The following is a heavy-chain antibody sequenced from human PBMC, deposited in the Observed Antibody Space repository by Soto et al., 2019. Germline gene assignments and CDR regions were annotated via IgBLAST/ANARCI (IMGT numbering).Heavy chain of an antibody. J-gene: IGHJ6*02. D-gene: IGHD2-2*01. Sequence: GGSLRLSCVVSGFTFSNAWMNWVRQAPGKGLEWVGRIKSKTDGGTTDYAAPVNGRFTISRDDSKTTLYLQMNSLKIEDTAVYYCTTDPKDIVLVPVAPYYYYDMDVWGQGTTVTVSS. V-gene: IGHV3-15*07. CDR1: GFTFSNAW. CDR2: IKSKTDGGTT. CDR3: TTDPKDIVLVPVAPYYYYDMDV.